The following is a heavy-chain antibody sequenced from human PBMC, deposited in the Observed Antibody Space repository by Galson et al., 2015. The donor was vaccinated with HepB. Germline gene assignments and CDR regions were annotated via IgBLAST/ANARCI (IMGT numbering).Heavy chain of an antibody. CDR1: GYMFTSYY. J-gene: IGHJ5*02. CDR2: INPSGGST. CDR3: AKDLLPAIAVTGTSPQWFDP. V-gene: IGHV1-46*01. D-gene: IGHD6-19*01. Sequence: SVKVSCKASGYMFTSYYIHWVRQAPGQGLEWMGIINPSGGSTSYPQKFQGRVTMTRDTSTSTVYMELRSLRSEDTAVYYCAKDLLPAIAVTGTSPQWFDPWGQGTLVTVSA.